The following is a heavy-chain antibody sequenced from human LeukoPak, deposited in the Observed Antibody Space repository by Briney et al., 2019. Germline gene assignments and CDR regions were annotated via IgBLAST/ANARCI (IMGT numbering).Heavy chain of an antibody. CDR3: ARGLSDSSGYYYGGRFDP. CDR2: IYYSKST. CDR1: GGSISSYY. J-gene: IGHJ5*02. V-gene: IGHV4-59*01. Sequence: SETLSLTCTVSGGSISSYYWSWIRQPPGKGLEWIGYIYYSKSTNYNPSLKSRVTISGDTSKNQFSLKLTSVTAADTAVYYCARGLSDSSGYYYGGRFDPWGQGTLVTVYS. D-gene: IGHD3-22*01.